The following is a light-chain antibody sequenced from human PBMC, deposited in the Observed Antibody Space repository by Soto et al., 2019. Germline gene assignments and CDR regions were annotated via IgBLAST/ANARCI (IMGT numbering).Light chain of an antibody. V-gene: IGKV3-11*01. Sequence: ILLTQSPGTLSLSPGDRATLSCRASQSVSNYVAWYQQRPGQAPRLLIYDASNRATGIPARFSGSGSGTDSTLTISSLEPEDFAVYYCQQRSHGLTFGGGTKVDIK. CDR2: DAS. CDR1: QSVSNY. J-gene: IGKJ4*01. CDR3: QQRSHGLT.